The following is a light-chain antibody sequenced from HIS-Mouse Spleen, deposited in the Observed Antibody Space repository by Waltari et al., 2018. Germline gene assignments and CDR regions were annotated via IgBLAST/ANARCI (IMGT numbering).Light chain of an antibody. CDR3: YSAADNRV. CDR1: VLAKKY. CDR2: KDS. J-gene: IGLJ3*02. Sequence: SYELTQPSSVSVSPGQTARITCSGDVLAKKYARWFQQKPGQAPVLVIYKDSERPSGTPERFPGSSSGTTVTLTISGAQVEDEADYYCYSAADNRVFGGGTKLTVL. V-gene: IGLV3-27*01.